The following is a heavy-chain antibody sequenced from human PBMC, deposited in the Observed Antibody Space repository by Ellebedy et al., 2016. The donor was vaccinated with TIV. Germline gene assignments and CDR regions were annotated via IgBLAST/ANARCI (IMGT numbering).Heavy chain of an antibody. J-gene: IGHJ4*02. CDR2: IYHSGST. CDR1: GYSIRSGYY. Sequence: GSLRLXXSVSGYSIRSGYYWGWIRQPPGKGLEWIANIYHSGSTYYNPSLRSRVTISVDTSKNQFSLHLSSVTAADAALYYCTRGPDYAKTGFWGQGTLVTVSS. D-gene: IGHD4-17*01. CDR3: TRGPDYAKTGF. V-gene: IGHV4-38-2*02.